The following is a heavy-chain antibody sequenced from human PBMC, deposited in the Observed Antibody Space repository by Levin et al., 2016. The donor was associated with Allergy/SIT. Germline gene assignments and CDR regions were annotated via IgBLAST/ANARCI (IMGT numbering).Heavy chain of an antibody. CDR2: IRSKAYGGTT. CDR3: TRSPSQTLFAEDIVVVPAATPFDY. V-gene: IGHV3-49*02. Sequence: WIRQPPGKGLEWVGFIRSKAYGGTTEYAASVKGRFTISRDDSKSIAYLQMNSLKTEDTAVYYCTRSPSQTLFAEDIVVVPAATPFDYWGQGTLVTVSS. D-gene: IGHD2-2*01. J-gene: IGHJ4*02.